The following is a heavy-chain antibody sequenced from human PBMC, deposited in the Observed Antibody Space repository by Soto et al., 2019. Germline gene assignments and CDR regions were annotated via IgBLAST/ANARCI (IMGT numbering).Heavy chain of an antibody. D-gene: IGHD3-10*01. CDR3: ARGIGDYYGSGSSAPFDY. V-gene: IGHV4-30-2*01. CDR1: GGSISSGGYS. Sequence: QLQLQESGSGLVKPSQTLSLTCAVSGGSISSGGYSWSWIRQPPGKGLEWIGYIYHSGSTYYNPSRKSRVPISVDRSKNQFSLKLSSVTAADTAVYYCARGIGDYYGSGSSAPFDYWGQGTLVTVSS. J-gene: IGHJ4*02. CDR2: IYHSGST.